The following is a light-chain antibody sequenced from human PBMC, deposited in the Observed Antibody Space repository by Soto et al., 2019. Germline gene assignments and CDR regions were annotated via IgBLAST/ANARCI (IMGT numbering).Light chain of an antibody. Sequence: DIQMTQSPSTLSGSVGDRVTITCRASKTISSWLAWYQQKPGKAPKLLIYKASTLKSGVPSRFSGSGSGTAFTLTISSLQPDDFATYYCQHYNSYSEAFGQGTKVELK. CDR1: KTISSW. V-gene: IGKV1-5*03. J-gene: IGKJ1*01. CDR3: QHYNSYSEA. CDR2: KAS.